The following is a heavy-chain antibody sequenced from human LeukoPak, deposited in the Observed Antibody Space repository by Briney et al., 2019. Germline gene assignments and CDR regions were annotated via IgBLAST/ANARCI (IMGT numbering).Heavy chain of an antibody. CDR3: ATGGQNYDSISALGY. J-gene: IGHJ4*02. CDR1: GYTFTNYY. CDR2: TDPIGGST. D-gene: IGHD3-22*01. Sequence: ASVKVSCKASGYTFTNYYIHWVRQAPGQGLEWMGITDPIGGSTNYAQKFQGRVTMTEDTSTDTAYMELSSLRSEDTAVYYCATGGQNYDSISALGYWGQGTLVTVSS. V-gene: IGHV1-46*01.